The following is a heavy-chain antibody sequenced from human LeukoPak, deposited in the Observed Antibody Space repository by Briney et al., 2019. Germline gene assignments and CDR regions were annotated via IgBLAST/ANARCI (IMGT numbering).Heavy chain of an antibody. J-gene: IGHJ3*02. D-gene: IGHD3-22*01. CDR2: ISGSGGTT. CDR1: GFIFSSYD. Sequence: GGSLRLSCAASGFIFSSYDMSWVRQAPGKGLEWVSAISGSGGTTYYADSVKGRFTISRDNSKNTLYLQMNSLRAEDTAVYYCAKGGFTMIVVVPDAFDIWGQGTMVTVSS. CDR3: AKGGFTMIVVVPDAFDI. V-gene: IGHV3-23*01.